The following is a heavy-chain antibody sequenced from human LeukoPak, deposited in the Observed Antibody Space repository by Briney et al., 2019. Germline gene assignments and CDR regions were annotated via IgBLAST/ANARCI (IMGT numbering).Heavy chain of an antibody. Sequence: GASVKVPCKASGYTFTSYGISWVRQAPGQGLEWMGWISAYNGNTNYAQKLQGRVTMTTDTSTSTAYMELRSLRSDDTAVYYCARAYSANIVVVPAAMSYYYYYYMDVWGKGTMVTVSS. CDR3: ARAYSANIVVVPAAMSYYYYYYMDV. CDR1: GYTFTSYG. J-gene: IGHJ6*03. CDR2: ISAYNGNT. V-gene: IGHV1-18*01. D-gene: IGHD2-2*01.